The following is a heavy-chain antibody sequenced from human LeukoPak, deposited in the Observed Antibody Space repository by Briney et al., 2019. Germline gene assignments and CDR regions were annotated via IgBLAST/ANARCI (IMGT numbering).Heavy chain of an antibody. V-gene: IGHV4-61*08. Sequence: PSQTLSLTCTVSGGSVSSGDYYWSWIRQPPGKGLEWIGYIYYSGSTNYNPSLKSRVTISVDTSKNQFSLKLSSVTAADTAVYYCAREVAAESSSYYFDYWGQGTLVTVSS. D-gene: IGHD6-13*01. CDR3: AREVAAESSSYYFDY. J-gene: IGHJ4*02. CDR1: GGSVSSGDYY. CDR2: IYYSGST.